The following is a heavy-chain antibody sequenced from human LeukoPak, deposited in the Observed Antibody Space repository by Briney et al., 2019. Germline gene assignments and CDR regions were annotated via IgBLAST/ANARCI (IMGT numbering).Heavy chain of an antibody. CDR1: GISFTNAW. J-gene: IGHJ4*02. CDR3: TTDRGITARPAFDS. Sequence: GGSLRLSCATSGISFTNAWMTWVRQAPGKGLEWVGRIKSKTDGGTIDYAAPVKGRFTILRDDSKMTLYLQMNSLKIEDTAVYYCTTDRGITARPAFDSWGQGTQVIVSS. CDR2: IKSKTDGGTI. D-gene: IGHD6-6*01. V-gene: IGHV3-15*01.